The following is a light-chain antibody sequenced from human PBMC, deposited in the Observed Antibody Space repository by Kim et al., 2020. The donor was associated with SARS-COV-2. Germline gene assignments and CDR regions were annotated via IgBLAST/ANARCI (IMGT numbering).Light chain of an antibody. CDR3: SSYTSSSTLV. Sequence: QSASVSGSPGQSITISCTGTSSDVGGYNYVSWYQQHPGKAPKVIIYDVTSRPSGVSNRFSGSKSGNTASLTISGLQAEDEADYYCSSYTSSSTLVFGGGTQLTVL. CDR1: SSDVGGYNY. J-gene: IGLJ3*02. CDR2: DVT. V-gene: IGLV2-14*03.